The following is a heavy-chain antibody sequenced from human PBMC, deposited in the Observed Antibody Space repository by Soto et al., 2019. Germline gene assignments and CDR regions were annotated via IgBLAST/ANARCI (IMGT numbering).Heavy chain of an antibody. CDR1: GYTFSDFN. J-gene: IGHJ4*02. CDR3: ARSYYDSSGYYYYFDY. Sequence: GGSLRLSCAGSGYTFSDFNMHWVRQAPGKGLEWVAVIWYDGSNKYYADSVKGRFTISRDNSKNTLYLQMNSLRAEDTAVYYCARSYYDSSGYYYYFDYWGQGTLVTVSS. CDR2: IWYDGSNK. V-gene: IGHV3-33*08. D-gene: IGHD3-22*01.